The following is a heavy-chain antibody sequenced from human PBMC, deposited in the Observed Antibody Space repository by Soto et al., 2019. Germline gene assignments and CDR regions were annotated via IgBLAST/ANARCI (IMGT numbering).Heavy chain of an antibody. CDR1: GFTFSSYA. D-gene: IGHD1-7*01. Sequence: EVQLLESGGGLVQPGGSLRLSCAASGFTFSSYAMSWVRQAPGKGLEWVSSVSGSSGSKSYADSVKGRFTISRDNSKSTVYLQMSSVRAEDTAVYFCAKDWCIGTTCSCLENGGQGTLVTVSS. CDR3: AKDWCIGTTCSCLEN. V-gene: IGHV3-23*01. J-gene: IGHJ4*02. CDR2: VSGSSGSK.